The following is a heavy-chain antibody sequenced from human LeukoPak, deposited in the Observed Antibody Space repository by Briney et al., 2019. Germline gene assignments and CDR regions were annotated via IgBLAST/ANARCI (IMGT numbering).Heavy chain of an antibody. D-gene: IGHD6-19*01. CDR1: GGTFSSYA. Sequence: SVKVSCKASGGTFSSYAISWVRQAPGQGLEWMGGIIPIFGTANYAQKFQGRVTITADKSTSTAYMELSSLRSEDTAVYYCARNRAVADYYYYMDVWGKGTTVTVSS. CDR3: ARNRAVADYYYYMDV. CDR2: IIPIFGTA. J-gene: IGHJ6*03. V-gene: IGHV1-69*06.